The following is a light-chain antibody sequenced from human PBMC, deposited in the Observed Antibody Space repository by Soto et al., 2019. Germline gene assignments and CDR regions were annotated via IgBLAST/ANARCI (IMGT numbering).Light chain of an antibody. CDR1: TSDVGAFNY. V-gene: IGLV2-14*01. CDR3: TSYTTSSTVV. CDR2: EVS. Sequence: QSALTQPASVSGSPGQSITISCTGSTSDVGAFNYVSWYQQHPGKAPKLMIYEVSTRPSGVSNRFSGSKSANTASLTISGLQPEDEAHYYCTSYTTSSTVVFGGGTKVTVL. J-gene: IGLJ2*01.